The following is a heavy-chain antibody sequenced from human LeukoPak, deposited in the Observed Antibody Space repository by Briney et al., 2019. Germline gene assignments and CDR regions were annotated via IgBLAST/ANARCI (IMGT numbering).Heavy chain of an antibody. V-gene: IGHV4-59*12. CDR1: GGSISSYY. Sequence: SETLSLTCTVSGGSISSYYWSWIRQPPGKGLEWIGHIYHSGTTYYNPSLQSRVTMSVDTSKNQFSLKLSSVTAVDTAVYYCARRENAYYYFDYWGQGTLVTVSS. CDR3: ARRENAYYYFDY. CDR2: IYHSGTT. D-gene: IGHD3-16*01. J-gene: IGHJ4*02.